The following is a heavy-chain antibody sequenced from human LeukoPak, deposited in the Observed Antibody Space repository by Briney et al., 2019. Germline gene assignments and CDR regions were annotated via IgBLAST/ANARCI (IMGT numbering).Heavy chain of an antibody. J-gene: IGHJ6*02. CDR1: GSTFSSYS. CDR2: ISSSSSYI. CDR3: ARGYCSSTSCPNGMDV. D-gene: IGHD2-2*01. V-gene: IGHV3-21*01. Sequence: GGSLRLSCAASGSTFSSYSMNWVRQAPGKGLEWVSSISSSSSYIYYADSVKGRFTISRDNAKNSLYLQMNSLRAEDTAVYYCARGYCSSTSCPNGMDVWGQGTTVTVSS.